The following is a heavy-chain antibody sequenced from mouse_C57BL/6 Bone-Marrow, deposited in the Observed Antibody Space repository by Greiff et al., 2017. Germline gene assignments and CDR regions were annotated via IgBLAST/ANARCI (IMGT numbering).Heavy chain of an antibody. D-gene: IGHD1-1*01. Sequence: EVKLMESGGGLVQSGRSLRLSCATSGFTFSDFYMEWVRQAPGKGLEWIAASRNKANDYTTEYGASVKGRCIVSRDTSQSILYLLMNALRAEDTAIYYCASDPTVVPFAYWGQGTLVTVSA. V-gene: IGHV7-1*01. J-gene: IGHJ3*01. CDR3: ASDPTVVPFAY. CDR1: GFTFSDFY. CDR2: SRNKANDYTT.